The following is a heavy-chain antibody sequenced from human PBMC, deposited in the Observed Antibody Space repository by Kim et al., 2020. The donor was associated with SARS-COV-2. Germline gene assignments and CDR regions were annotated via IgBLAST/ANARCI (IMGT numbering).Heavy chain of an antibody. V-gene: IGHV4-59*13. CDR2: IYYSGST. J-gene: IGHJ4*02. CDR3: AGDQWEHGY. CDR1: GGSISSYY. Sequence: SETLSLTCTVSGGSISSYYWSWIRQPPGKGLEWIGYIYYSGSTNYNASLKSRVTISVDTSKNQFSLKLSSVTAADTAVYYCAGDQWEHGYGGQGTLVTVS. D-gene: IGHD1-26*01.